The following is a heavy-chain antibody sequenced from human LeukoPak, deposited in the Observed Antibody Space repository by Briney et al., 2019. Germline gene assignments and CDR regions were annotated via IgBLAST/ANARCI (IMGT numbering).Heavy chain of an antibody. CDR1: GGTFSSYA. D-gene: IGHD5-24*01. J-gene: IGHJ4*02. CDR3: ASAILDGYNDMYFDY. V-gene: IGHV1-69*05. Sequence: SVKVSCKASGGTFSSYAISWVRQAPGQGLEWMGRIIPIIGTANYAQKFQGRVTITTDESTSTAYMELSSLRSEDTAVYYCASAILDGYNDMYFDYWGQGTLVTVSS. CDR2: IIPIIGTA.